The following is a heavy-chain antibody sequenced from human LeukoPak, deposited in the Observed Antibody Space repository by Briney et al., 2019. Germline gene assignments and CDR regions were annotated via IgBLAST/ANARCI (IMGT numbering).Heavy chain of an antibody. CDR2: MNPNTGTT. CDR3: ARGRLSLITARAKFFDY. D-gene: IGHD3-16*01. CDR1: GYTFSNYD. V-gene: IGHV1-8*03. Sequence: ASVKVSCKTSGYTFSNYDVNWVRQATGQGLEWMGWMNPNTGTTGYAEKFQGRVTFSRDTSKTTAYMEVSSLRSDDTAVYYCARGRLSLITARAKFFDYWGLGTRVTVSS. J-gene: IGHJ4*02.